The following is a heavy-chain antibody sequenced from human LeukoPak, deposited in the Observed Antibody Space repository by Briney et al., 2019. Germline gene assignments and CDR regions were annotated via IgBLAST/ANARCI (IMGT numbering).Heavy chain of an antibody. Sequence: PGRSLRLSCAASGFTFSSYGMHWVRQAPGKGLEWVAVISYDGSNKYYADSVKGRFTISRDNSKNTLYLQMNSLRAEDTAVYYCAKSGGSYFDYWGQEPWSPSPQ. D-gene: IGHD1-26*01. CDR3: AKSGGSYFDY. CDR1: GFTFSSYG. J-gene: IGHJ4*01. V-gene: IGHV3-30*18. CDR2: ISYDGSNK.